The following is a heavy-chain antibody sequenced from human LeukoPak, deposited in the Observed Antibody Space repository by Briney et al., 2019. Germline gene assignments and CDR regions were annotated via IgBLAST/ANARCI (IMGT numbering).Heavy chain of an antibody. J-gene: IGHJ4*02. Sequence: PGGSLRLSCASSGLTFSSSGMHWVRQAPGKGLEWVTSIGYDGSNNYDGSSKYYADSVKGRFTISRDNSKNTLYLQMNSLRPEDTALYYCAKDYPSAVGASPFEYWGQGTLVTVS. D-gene: IGHD1-26*01. CDR3: AKDYPSAVGASPFEY. CDR2: IGYDGSNNYDGSSK. V-gene: IGHV3-30*02. CDR1: GLTFSSSG.